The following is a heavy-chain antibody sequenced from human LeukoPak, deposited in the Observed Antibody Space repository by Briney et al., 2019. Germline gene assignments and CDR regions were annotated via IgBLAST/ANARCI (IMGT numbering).Heavy chain of an antibody. J-gene: IGHJ4*02. CDR3: ARGYCSGGSCDNSDY. D-gene: IGHD2-15*01. CDR1: GYTFTGYY. CDR2: INPNSGGT. V-gene: IGHV1-2*02. Sequence: ASVKVSCKASGYTFTGYYMHWVRQAPGQGLEWMGWINPNSGGTNYAQKFQGRVTMTRDTSISTAYMELSRLRSDDTAVYYCARGYCSGGSCDNSDYWGQGTLVTVSS.